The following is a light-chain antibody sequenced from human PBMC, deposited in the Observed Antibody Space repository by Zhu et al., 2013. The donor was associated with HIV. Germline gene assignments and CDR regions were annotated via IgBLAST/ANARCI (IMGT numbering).Light chain of an antibody. CDR3: QQAHSFPIT. CDR2: DVS. J-gene: IGKJ5*01. V-gene: IGKV1-13*02. CDR1: QGINSA. Sequence: AIQLTQSPSSLSASVGDRVAITCRASQGINSALAWYQQKVGKPPNLLIYDVSDLESGVPSRFSGSGSGTEFTLTISSLQPEDFATYYCQQAHSFPITFGQGTRLDIK.